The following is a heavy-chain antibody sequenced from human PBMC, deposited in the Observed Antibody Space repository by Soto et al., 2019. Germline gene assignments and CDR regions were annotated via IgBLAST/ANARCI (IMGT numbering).Heavy chain of an antibody. CDR2: ISDGGGST. D-gene: IGHD3-3*01. Sequence: EVQLLESGGGLVQPVGSLRLSCSASGFTFSSYAMAWVRQPPGKGLEWVSGISDGGGSTYYADSVKGRFTISRDNSKNTVYLHMNSLRAEDTALYYCAKDYIGVVPDAFDIWGQGTMVTVSS. CDR3: AKDYIGVVPDAFDI. J-gene: IGHJ3*02. CDR1: GFTFSSYA. V-gene: IGHV3-23*01.